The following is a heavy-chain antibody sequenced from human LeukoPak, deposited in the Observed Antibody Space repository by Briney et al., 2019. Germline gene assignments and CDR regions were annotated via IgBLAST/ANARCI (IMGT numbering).Heavy chain of an antibody. D-gene: IGHD3-16*02. CDR1: GVTFSGYA. Sequence: GGSLRLSCAPSGVTFSGYAMSCVRPAPGEGLEWVSAICGSGGSTYYADSVKGRFTISRDNSKNTLYLQMNSLRAEDTAVYYCASTFGGVIVHFDYWGQGTLVTVSS. V-gene: IGHV3-23*01. CDR2: ICGSGGST. CDR3: ASTFGGVIVHFDY. J-gene: IGHJ4*02.